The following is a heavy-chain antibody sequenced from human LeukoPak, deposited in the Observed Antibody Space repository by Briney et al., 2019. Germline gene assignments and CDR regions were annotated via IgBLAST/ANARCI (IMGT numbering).Heavy chain of an antibody. CDR2: ISGSGDYT. CDR3: ARVRSPRYFDY. CDR1: GFTFSTYA. V-gene: IGHV3-23*01. J-gene: IGHJ4*02. Sequence: GGSLRLSCAASGFTFSTYAMSWVRQAPGKGLEWVSGISGSGDYTYADSVKGRFSISRDNSKNTLFLQMNSLRAEDTAVYYCARVRSPRYFDYWGQGTLVTVSS.